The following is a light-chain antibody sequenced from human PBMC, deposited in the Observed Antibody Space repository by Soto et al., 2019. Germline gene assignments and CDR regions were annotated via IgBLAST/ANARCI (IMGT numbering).Light chain of an antibody. J-gene: IGKJ1*01. CDR3: QQYNSYSWT. CDR1: QTISSW. V-gene: IGKV1-5*03. CDR2: KAS. Sequence: IQITHSPSFLSASVKYRVTITCRASQTISSWLVWYQQKPGKAPKLLIYKASTLKSGVPSRFSGSGSGTEFTLTISSLQPDDFATYYCQQYNSYSWTFGQGTKVDIK.